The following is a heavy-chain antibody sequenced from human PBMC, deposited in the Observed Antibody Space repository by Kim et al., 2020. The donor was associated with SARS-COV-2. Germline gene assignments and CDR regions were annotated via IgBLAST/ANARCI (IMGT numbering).Heavy chain of an antibody. CDR1: GFTFSSYG. J-gene: IGHJ4*02. V-gene: IGHV3-30*18. Sequence: GGSLRLSCAASGFTFSSYGMHWVRQAPGKGLEWVAVISYDGSNKYYADSVKGRFTISRDNSKNTLYLQMNSLRAEDTAVYYCAKEVRYCSSTSCHQDYWGQGTLVTVSS. CDR2: ISYDGSNK. D-gene: IGHD2-2*01. CDR3: AKEVRYCSSTSCHQDY.